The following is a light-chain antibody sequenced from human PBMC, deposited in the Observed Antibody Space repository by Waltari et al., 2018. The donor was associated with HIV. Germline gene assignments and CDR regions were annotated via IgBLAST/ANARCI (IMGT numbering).Light chain of an antibody. J-gene: IGLJ2*01. Sequence: NFMLTQPHSVSESPGRTITISCTRSSGSIASKYVHWYQQRPSSSPTTVIYEHNHRPSGVPARFSGSIDSSSNSASLTISGLKTEDEADYYCQSFDSNNQVFGGGTKLTVL. V-gene: IGLV6-57*01. CDR3: QSFDSNNQV. CDR2: EHN. CDR1: SGSIASKY.